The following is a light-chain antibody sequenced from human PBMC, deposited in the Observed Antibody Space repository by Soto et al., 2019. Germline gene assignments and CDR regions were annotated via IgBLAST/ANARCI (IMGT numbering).Light chain of an antibody. Sequence: EMVMTKSPATLSVSPGERATLSCRASQSVSGNLAWYQQKPGQAPRLLIYGASTRATGIPARFSGSGSGTEFTLTISSLQSEDFAVYYCQQYNNWPRTFGQGTKVEIK. CDR1: QSVSGN. CDR3: QQYNNWPRT. J-gene: IGKJ1*01. V-gene: IGKV3-15*01. CDR2: GAS.